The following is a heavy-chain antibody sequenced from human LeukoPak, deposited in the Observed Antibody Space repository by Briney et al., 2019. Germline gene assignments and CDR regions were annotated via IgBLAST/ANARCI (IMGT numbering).Heavy chain of an antibody. V-gene: IGHV4-59*01. Sequence: PSETLSLTCTVSGGSISSYHWSWIRQPPGKGLEWIGYIYYSGSTNYNPSLKSRVTISVDTSKNQFSLKLSSVTAADTAVYYCARGLYGDYVGYFDYWGQGTLVTVSS. J-gene: IGHJ4*02. CDR3: ARGLYGDYVGYFDY. D-gene: IGHD4-17*01. CDR1: GGSISSYH. CDR2: IYYSGST.